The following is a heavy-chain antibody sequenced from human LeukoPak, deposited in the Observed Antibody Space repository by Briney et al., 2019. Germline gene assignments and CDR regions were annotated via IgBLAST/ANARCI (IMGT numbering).Heavy chain of an antibody. V-gene: IGHV1-46*01. J-gene: IGHJ4*02. CDR2: INPSGGST. CDR3: ARDSGWWMFDY. D-gene: IGHD6-19*01. Sequence: ASVKVSCKSSGYTFTSYYIHWVRQAPGQGLEWMGIINPSGGSTSYAQKFQGRVTMTRDTSTSTVYMELSSLRSEDTAVYYCARDSGWWMFDYWGQGTLVTVSS. CDR1: GYTFTSYY.